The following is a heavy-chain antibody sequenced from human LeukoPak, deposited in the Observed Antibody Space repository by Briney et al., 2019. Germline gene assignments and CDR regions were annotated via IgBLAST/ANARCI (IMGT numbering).Heavy chain of an antibody. CDR1: GFTFSSFG. Sequence: PGRSLTLSCAASGFTFSSFGMHWVRQAPGKGLEWVAVIWYDASDRYYADSVKGRFTISRDNSKNTLFLQMNSLRDDDTAVYYCASSRNWGQGTLVTVSS. V-gene: IGHV3-33*01. CDR2: IWYDASDR. CDR3: ASSRN. J-gene: IGHJ4*02.